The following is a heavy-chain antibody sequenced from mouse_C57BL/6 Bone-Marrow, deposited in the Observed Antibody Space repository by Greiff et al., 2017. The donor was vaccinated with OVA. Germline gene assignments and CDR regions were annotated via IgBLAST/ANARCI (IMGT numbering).Heavy chain of an antibody. CDR2: INPSSGYT. Sequence: QVQLKESGAELARPGASVKMSCKASGYTFTSYTMHWVKQRPGQGLEWIGYINPSSGYTKYNQKFKDKATLTADKSSSTAYMQLSSLTSEDSAVYYCARFPDSSGYGYWGQGTTLTVSS. CDR3: ARFPDSSGYGY. J-gene: IGHJ2*01. D-gene: IGHD3-2*02. CDR1: GYTFTSYT. V-gene: IGHV1-4*01.